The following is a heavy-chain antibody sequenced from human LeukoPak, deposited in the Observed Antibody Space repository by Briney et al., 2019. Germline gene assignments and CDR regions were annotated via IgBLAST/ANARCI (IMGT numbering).Heavy chain of an antibody. J-gene: IGHJ4*02. CDR3: ARGAQYSGSYSPFDY. Sequence: GGSLRLSCAASGFTFSSYGMHWVRQAPGKGLVWVSRINGDGSSTSYADSVKGRFTISRDNAKNTLYLQMSSLRAEDTAVYYCARGAQYSGSYSPFDYWGQGTLVNVSS. CDR1: GFTFSSYG. D-gene: IGHD1-26*01. V-gene: IGHV3-74*01. CDR2: INGDGSST.